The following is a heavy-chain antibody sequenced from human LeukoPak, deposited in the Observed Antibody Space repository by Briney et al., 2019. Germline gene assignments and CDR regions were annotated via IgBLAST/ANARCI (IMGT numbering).Heavy chain of an antibody. D-gene: IGHD5/OR15-5a*01. Sequence: SETLSLTCTVSGGSISTSSYYWGWIRQPPGKGLEWIGSMYYSGSTYYNPSLKSRVTISVDTSKNQFSLKLSSVTAADTAVYYCARRSTPMVWGQGTAVTVS. CDR2: MYYSGST. V-gene: IGHV4-39*01. J-gene: IGHJ6*02. CDR1: GGSISTSSYY. CDR3: ARRSTPMV.